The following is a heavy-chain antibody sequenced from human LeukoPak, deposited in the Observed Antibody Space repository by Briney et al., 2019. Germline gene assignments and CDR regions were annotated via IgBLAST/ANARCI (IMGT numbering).Heavy chain of an antibody. D-gene: IGHD5-18*01. J-gene: IGHJ4*02. CDR3: ARGMGGARDGGTAMVRRAVSDY. V-gene: IGHV1-2*02. Sequence: ASVKVSFKASGYTFTVYYMHWVRQAPGQGLEWMGWINPNSGGTNYAQKFQGRVTMTRDTSISTAYMELSRLRSDDTAVYYCARGMGGARDGGTAMVRRAVSDYWGQGTLVTVSS. CDR1: GYTFTVYY. CDR2: INPNSGGT.